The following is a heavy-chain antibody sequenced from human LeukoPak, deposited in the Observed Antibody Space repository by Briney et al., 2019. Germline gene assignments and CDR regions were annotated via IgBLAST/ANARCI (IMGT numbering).Heavy chain of an antibody. J-gene: IGHJ6*02. CDR2: ISAYNGNT. Sequence: GASVKVSCKASGYTFTSYGISWVRPAPGQGLEWMGWISAYNGNTNYAQKLQGRVTMTTDTSTSTAYMELRSLRSDDTAVYYCARDLYYDSSGQRYYYGMDVWGQGTTVTVSS. CDR3: ARDLYYDSSGQRYYYGMDV. D-gene: IGHD3-22*01. CDR1: GYTFTSYG. V-gene: IGHV1-18*01.